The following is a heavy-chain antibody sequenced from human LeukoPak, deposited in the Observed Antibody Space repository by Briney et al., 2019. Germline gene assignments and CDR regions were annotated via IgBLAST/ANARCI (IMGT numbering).Heavy chain of an antibody. Sequence: ASVKVSCKASGYTFTSYGISWVRQAPGQGLEWMGWISAYNGNTNYAQKLQGRVTMTTDTSTSTAYMEPRSLRSDDTAVYYCARGARDTYDSSGYYDPWGQGTLVTVSS. J-gene: IGHJ5*02. CDR1: GYTFTSYG. CDR3: ARGARDTYDSSGYYDP. D-gene: IGHD3-22*01. CDR2: ISAYNGNT. V-gene: IGHV1-18*01.